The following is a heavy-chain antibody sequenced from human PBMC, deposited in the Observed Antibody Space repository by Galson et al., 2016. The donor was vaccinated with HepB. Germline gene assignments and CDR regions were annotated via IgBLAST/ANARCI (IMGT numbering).Heavy chain of an antibody. V-gene: IGHV5-51*01. J-gene: IGHJ4*01. Sequence: QSGAEVKEPGESLRISCETSGYDFASLWIAWVRPKPGKGLEWMAMIFPDDSDTQYNPPFQGLAFISADKSINTPFLQWSSLKASDTAMYYCALRGSNNGLDYWGQGTPVSVS. CDR1: GYDFASLW. CDR3: ALRGSNNGLDY. CDR2: IFPDDSDT. D-gene: IGHD2-8*01.